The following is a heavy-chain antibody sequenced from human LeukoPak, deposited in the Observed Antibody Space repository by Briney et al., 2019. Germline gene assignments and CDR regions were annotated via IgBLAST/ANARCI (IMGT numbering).Heavy chain of an antibody. D-gene: IGHD1-26*01. CDR1: GFTFSTYS. Sequence: PGGSLRLSCAASGFTFSTYSMDWVRQAPGKGLEWVSSISSSSSYIYYADSVKGRFTISRDNAKNSLYLQMNSLRAEDTAVYYCAMEGYSGNYPAYWGQGTLVTVSS. V-gene: IGHV3-21*01. J-gene: IGHJ4*02. CDR3: AMEGYSGNYPAY. CDR2: ISSSSSYI.